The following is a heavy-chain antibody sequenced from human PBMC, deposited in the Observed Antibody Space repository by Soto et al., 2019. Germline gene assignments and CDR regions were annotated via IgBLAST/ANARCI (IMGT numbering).Heavy chain of an antibody. V-gene: IGHV3-30*18. D-gene: IGHD3-3*01. CDR1: GFTLGGYR. J-gene: IGHJ6*02. CDR2: ISYDGSNK. Sequence: RGGSRSHSCAASGFTLGGYRMRWDRQAQGKGLEWVAVISYDGSNKYYADSVKGRFTISRDNSKNTLYLQMNSLRAEDTAVYYCAKEDFWSGYYYYYGMDVWGQGTKV. CDR3: AKEDFWSGYYYYYGMDV.